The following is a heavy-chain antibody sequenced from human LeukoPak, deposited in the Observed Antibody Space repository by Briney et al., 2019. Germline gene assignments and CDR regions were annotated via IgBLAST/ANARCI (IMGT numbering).Heavy chain of an antibody. V-gene: IGHV4-59*08. Sequence: PSETLSLTCTVSGVSISAYSWSWIRQPPGKGLEWIGYIKNDGVTNYHPSLKSRASISVDTSKSQFSLILSSVTAADTAVYYCARRFTGSRSDSEFDYWGQGTLVTVSS. CDR3: ARRFTGSRSDSEFDY. D-gene: IGHD3-10*01. J-gene: IGHJ4*02. CDR2: IKNDGVT. CDR1: GVSISAYS.